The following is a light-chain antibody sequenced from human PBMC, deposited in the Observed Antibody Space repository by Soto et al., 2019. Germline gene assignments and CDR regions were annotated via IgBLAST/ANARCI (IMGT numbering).Light chain of an antibody. V-gene: IGKV3-20*01. CDR1: QSVSNSY. Sequence: EIVLTQSPGTLSLSPGERATLSCRASQSVSNSYLAWHQQKPGQAPRLIIYGASRRAPGFPDRFSGSGSGPDFILPISRLEPEDSAVYYCQQYGRSPITYGQGTPLEIK. J-gene: IGKJ5*01. CDR2: GAS. CDR3: QQYGRSPIT.